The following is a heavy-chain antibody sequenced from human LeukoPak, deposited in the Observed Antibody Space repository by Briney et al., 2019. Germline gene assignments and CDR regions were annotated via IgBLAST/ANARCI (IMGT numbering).Heavy chain of an antibody. J-gene: IGHJ6*03. D-gene: IGHD6-19*01. Sequence: GGSLRLSCAASGFTFSSYEMNWVRQAPGKGLEWVSYISSSGSTIYYADSVKGRFTISRDNAKNSLYLQMNSLRAEDTAVYYCARELSEVAGVFYYYYYMDVWGKGTTVTISS. V-gene: IGHV3-48*03. CDR3: ARELSEVAGVFYYYYYMDV. CDR2: ISSSGSTI. CDR1: GFTFSSYE.